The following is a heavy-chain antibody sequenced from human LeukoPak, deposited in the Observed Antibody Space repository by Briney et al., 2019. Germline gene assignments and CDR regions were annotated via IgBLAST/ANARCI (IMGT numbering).Heavy chain of an antibody. J-gene: IGHJ4*02. CDR1: GGSISSYY. D-gene: IGHD1-26*01. CDR2: IYYSGST. V-gene: IGHV4-59*08. Sequence: SETLSLTCTVSGGSISSYYWSWIRQPPGKGLEWIGYIYYSGSTNYNPSLKSRVTISVDTSKNQFSLKLSSVTAADTAVYYCARHEGGSYLDYFDYWGQGTLVTVSS. CDR3: ARHEGGSYLDYFDY.